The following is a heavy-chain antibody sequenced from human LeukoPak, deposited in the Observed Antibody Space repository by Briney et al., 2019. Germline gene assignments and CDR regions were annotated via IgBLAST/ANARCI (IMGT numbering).Heavy chain of an antibody. V-gene: IGHV4-34*01. J-gene: IGHJ6*04. Sequence: SETLSLTCAVYGGSFSGYYWSWIRQPPGKGLEWIGEINHSGSTNYNPSLKSRVTISVDTSKNQFSLKLSSVTAADTAVYYCARVDREYQLLTPYYYGMDVWGKGTTVTVSS. CDR3: ARVDREYQLLTPYYYGMDV. CDR1: GGSFSGYY. D-gene: IGHD2-2*01. CDR2: INHSGST.